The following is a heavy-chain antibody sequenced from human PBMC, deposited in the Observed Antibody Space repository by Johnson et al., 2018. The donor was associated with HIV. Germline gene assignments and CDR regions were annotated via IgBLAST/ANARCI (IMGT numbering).Heavy chain of an antibody. CDR1: GLTFSNYG. CDR3: ARGEDSSSWSVGAFDI. CDR2: IRYDGSNK. Sequence: QVQLVESGGGVVQPGRSLRLSCAASGLTFSNYGSHWVRQAPGKGLEWVAFIRYDGSNKYYADSVKGRFTISRDNSKNTLYLQMDSLRPEDTAVYYCARGEDSSSWSVGAFDIWGQGTMVTVSS. V-gene: IGHV3-30*02. D-gene: IGHD6-13*01. J-gene: IGHJ3*02.